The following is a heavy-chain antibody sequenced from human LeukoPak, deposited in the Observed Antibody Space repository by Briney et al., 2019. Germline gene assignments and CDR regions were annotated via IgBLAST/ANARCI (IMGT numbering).Heavy chain of an antibody. CDR2: INPNSGFT. J-gene: IGHJ4*02. Sequence: ASVKVSCKAYRYPFTGDYLHWMRQAPGQRLEWMGWINPNSGFTNYAQKFQGRVTMTRDTSISTAYMELSRLRSDDTAVYYCARLADCSSSSCRSLDYWGQGTLVTVSS. CDR3: ARLADCSSSSCRSLDY. V-gene: IGHV1-2*02. D-gene: IGHD2-2*01. CDR1: RYPFTGDY.